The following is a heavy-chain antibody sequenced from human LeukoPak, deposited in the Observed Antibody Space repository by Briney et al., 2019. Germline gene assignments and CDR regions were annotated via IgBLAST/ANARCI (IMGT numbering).Heavy chain of an antibody. CDR3: AKGDRGYYRPFDY. J-gene: IGHJ4*02. CDR1: GFTFSSYA. D-gene: IGHD3-22*01. V-gene: IGHV3-23*01. Sequence: PGGSLRLSCAASGFTFSSYAMSWVRQAPGKGLECVSVISGSGGSTDYADSVKGRFTISRNNSKNTLYLQMDSRRAEDTAVYYCAKGDRGYYRPFDYWGQGTLVTVSS. CDR2: ISGSGGST.